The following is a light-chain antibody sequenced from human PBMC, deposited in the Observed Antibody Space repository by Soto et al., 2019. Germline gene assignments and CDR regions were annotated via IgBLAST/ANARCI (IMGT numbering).Light chain of an antibody. CDR2: GAS. J-gene: IGKJ2*01. V-gene: IGKV3-20*01. CDR3: QQYGSSPYT. CDR1: QSCNKDF. Sequence: DNVLTQSPGTLSLCPGEGASLXCRASQSCNKDFLAWYQQEPGQAPRLLSYGASSRPGGSPHRFSGSGSGTDFTPTIPRLEPEDFAVYYGQQYGSSPYTFGQGTKVDIK.